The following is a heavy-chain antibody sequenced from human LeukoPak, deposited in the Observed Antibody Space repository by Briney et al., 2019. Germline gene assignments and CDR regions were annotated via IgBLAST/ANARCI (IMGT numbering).Heavy chain of an antibody. CDR3: ARDREMATIYYFDS. Sequence: GGSLRLSCAASGFTFSSYGMHWVRQAPGKGLEWVALIYYDGSIKYYADSVKGRVTISRDNSQNTLYLQMRNLRVDDTAVYYCARDREMATIYYFDSWGQGTLVTVSS. CDR1: GFTFSSYG. D-gene: IGHD5-12*01. V-gene: IGHV3-33*08. J-gene: IGHJ4*02. CDR2: IYYDGSIK.